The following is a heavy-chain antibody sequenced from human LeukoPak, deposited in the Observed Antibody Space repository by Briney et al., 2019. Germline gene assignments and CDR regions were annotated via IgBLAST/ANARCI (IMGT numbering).Heavy chain of an antibody. J-gene: IGHJ4*02. V-gene: IGHV5-51*01. Sequence: GESLKISCKGSGYSFTNYWIAWVRHMPGKGLEWMGINYPGDSDTRYSPSFQGQVTISADKSIDTAYVQWSSLKASDTAMYYCARFQSGAAYKSGYHLNYWGQGTLVTVSS. CDR3: ARFQSGAAYKSGYHLNY. D-gene: IGHD3-22*01. CDR1: GYSFTNYW. CDR2: NYPGDSDT.